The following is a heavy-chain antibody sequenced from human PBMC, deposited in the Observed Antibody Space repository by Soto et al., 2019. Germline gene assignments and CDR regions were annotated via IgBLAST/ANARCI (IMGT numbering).Heavy chain of an antibody. J-gene: IGHJ1*01. CDR3: ARDPRSITGTTSSEDFQH. V-gene: IGHV1-69*01. CDR1: GGTFSGYA. D-gene: IGHD1-20*01. CDR2: IIPLLGIT. Sequence: QAQLMQSGAEVKKPGSSVKVSCKASGGTFSGYAINWVRQAPGQGLEWMGGIIPLLGITDYGQKFQGRITIAADESTGTAYMDLRSLRSDDTAVYYCARDPRSITGTTSSEDFQHWGQGTLVSVSS.